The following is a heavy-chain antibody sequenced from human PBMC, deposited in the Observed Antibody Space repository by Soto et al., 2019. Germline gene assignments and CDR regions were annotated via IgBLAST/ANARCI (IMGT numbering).Heavy chain of an antibody. CDR1: GFTFSNAW. CDR2: IKSKTDGGKT. CDR3: TTGDASGYDYVEGDYYYYMDV. V-gene: IGHV3-15*01. Sequence: GGSLRLSCAASGFTFSNAWMSWVRQAPGKGLEWVGRIKSKTDGGKTDYAAPVKGRFTISREDSKNTLYLQMNRLKTEDTAVYYCTTGDASGYDYVEGDYYYYMDVWGKGTTVTVSS. D-gene: IGHD5-12*01. J-gene: IGHJ6*03.